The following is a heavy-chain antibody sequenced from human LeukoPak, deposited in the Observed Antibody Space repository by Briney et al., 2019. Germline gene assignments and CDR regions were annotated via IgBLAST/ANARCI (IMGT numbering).Heavy chain of an antibody. CDR3: AVNDAFDI. Sequence: GGSLRLSCAASGFTFSSYIMNWVRQAPGKGLEWVSSISSGSSYIYYADSVKGRFTISRDNAKNSLYLQMNSLRAEDTAVYYCAVNDAFDIWGQGTMVAVSS. J-gene: IGHJ3*02. CDR1: GFTFSSYI. V-gene: IGHV3-21*01. CDR2: ISSGSSYI.